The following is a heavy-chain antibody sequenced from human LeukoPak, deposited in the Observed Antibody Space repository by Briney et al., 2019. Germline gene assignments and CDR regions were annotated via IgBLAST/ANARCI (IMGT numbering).Heavy chain of an antibody. CDR2: IYTSGST. D-gene: IGHD3-16*01. CDR3: ARFLKARFAFDI. V-gene: IGHV4-4*07. CDR1: GGSISSYY. Sequence: SETLSPTCTVSGGSISSYYWSWIRQPAGKGLEWIGRIYTSGSTNYNPSLKSRVTMSVDTSKNQFSLKLSSVTAADTAVYYCARFLKARFAFDIWGQGTMVTVSS. J-gene: IGHJ3*02.